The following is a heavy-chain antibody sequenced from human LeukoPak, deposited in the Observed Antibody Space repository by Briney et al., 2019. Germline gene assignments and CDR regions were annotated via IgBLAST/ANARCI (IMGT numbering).Heavy chain of an antibody. D-gene: IGHD5-12*01. J-gene: IGHJ6*02. Sequence: GGSLRLSCAASGFTFSSYWMHWVRQAPGKGLVWVSRINSDGSSTSYADSVKSRSTISRDNAKNTLYLQMNSLRAEDTAVYYCARGGYDDYYYYGMDVWGQGTTVTVSS. V-gene: IGHV3-74*01. CDR3: ARGGYDDYYYYGMDV. CDR2: INSDGSST. CDR1: GFTFSSYW.